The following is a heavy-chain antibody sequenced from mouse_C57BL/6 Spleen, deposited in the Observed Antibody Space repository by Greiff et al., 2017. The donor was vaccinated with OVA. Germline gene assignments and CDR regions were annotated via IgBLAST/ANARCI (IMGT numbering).Heavy chain of an antibody. CDR2: ISSGGSYT. Sequence: EVKLMESGGDLVKPGGSLKLSCAASGFTFSSYGMSWVRQTPDKRLEWVATISSGGSYTYYPDSVKGRFTISRDNAKNTLYLQMSSLKSEDTAMYYCARGDYGSSDFDYWGQGTTLTVSS. CDR1: GFTFSSYG. V-gene: IGHV5-6*01. J-gene: IGHJ2*01. CDR3: ARGDYGSSDFDY. D-gene: IGHD1-1*01.